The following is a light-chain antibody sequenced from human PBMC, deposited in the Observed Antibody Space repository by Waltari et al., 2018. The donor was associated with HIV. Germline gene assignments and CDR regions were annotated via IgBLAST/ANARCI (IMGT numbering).Light chain of an antibody. CDR1: QSVSSG. V-gene: IGKV3-15*01. CDR2: GSS. Sequence: EIVMTQSPATLSVSPGERPTLSCRASQSVSSGLAWFQQNPGQGPRLRMYGSSIRATDIPARFSGSGSGTEFTLTINNLQSEDFAIYYCQQYNNWPWTFGQGTKVEI. CDR3: QQYNNWPWT. J-gene: IGKJ1*01.